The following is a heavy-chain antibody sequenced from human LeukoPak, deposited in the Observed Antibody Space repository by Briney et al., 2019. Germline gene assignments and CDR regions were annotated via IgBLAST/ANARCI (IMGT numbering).Heavy chain of an antibody. J-gene: IGHJ6*02. D-gene: IGHD6-13*01. V-gene: IGHV3-7*05. CDR2: IKQDGSET. CDR1: GFTFSNYW. CDR3: ARDPYSSSWSYGMDV. Sequence: PGGSLRLSCTASGFTFSNYWMSWVRQTPEEGLEWVANIKQDGSETVYVDSVKGRFTISRDIAQSSLYLQMNSLRAEDTAVYYCARDPYSSSWSYGMDVWGQGTTVTVSS.